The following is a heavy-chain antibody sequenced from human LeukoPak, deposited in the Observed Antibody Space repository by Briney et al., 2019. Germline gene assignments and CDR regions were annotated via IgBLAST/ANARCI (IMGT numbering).Heavy chain of an antibody. D-gene: IGHD3-10*01. V-gene: IGHV3-23*01. CDR2: ISGSGGST. Sequence: GGSLRLSCAASGFTFSSYAMSWVRQAPGKGLEWASAISGSGGSTYYADSVKGRFTISRDNSKNTLYLQMDSLRAEDTAVYYCAKGTMVRGVSAFDYWGQGTLVTVSS. CDR3: AKGTMVRGVSAFDY. CDR1: GFTFSSYA. J-gene: IGHJ4*02.